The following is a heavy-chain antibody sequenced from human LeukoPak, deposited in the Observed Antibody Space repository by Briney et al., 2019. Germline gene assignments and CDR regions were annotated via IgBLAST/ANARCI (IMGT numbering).Heavy chain of an antibody. CDR1: GFTFSSYG. V-gene: IGHV3-30*18. D-gene: IGHD3-10*01. CDR2: ISYDGSNK. Sequence: GRSLRLSCAASGFTFSSYGMHWVRQAPGKGLEWVAVISYDGSNKYYADSVKGRFTISRDNSKNTLYLQMNSRRAEDAAVYYCAKAIGEPQIDAFDIWGQGTMVTVSS. CDR3: AKAIGEPQIDAFDI. J-gene: IGHJ3*02.